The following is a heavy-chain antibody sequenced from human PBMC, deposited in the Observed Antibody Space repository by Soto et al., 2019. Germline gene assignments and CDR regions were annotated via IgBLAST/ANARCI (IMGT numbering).Heavy chain of an antibody. CDR1: GYTFTSCG. D-gene: IGHD3-3*01. Sequence: ASVKVSCKASGYTFTSCGISCVRQAPGQGLEWMGWISAYNGNTNYAQKLQGRVTMTTDTSTSTAYMELRSLRSDDTAVYYCARGDFWSGYYYFDYWGQGTLVTVSS. CDR2: ISAYNGNT. J-gene: IGHJ4*02. CDR3: ARGDFWSGYYYFDY. V-gene: IGHV1-18*01.